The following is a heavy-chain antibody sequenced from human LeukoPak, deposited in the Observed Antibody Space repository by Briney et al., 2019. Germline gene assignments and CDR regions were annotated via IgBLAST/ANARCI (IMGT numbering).Heavy chain of an antibody. Sequence: EASVKVSCKASGVTFSSYAISWVRQAPGQGLEWMGGIIPIFGTANYAQKFQGRVTITTDESTSTAYMELSSLRSEDTAVYYCARATVVTNWFDPWGQGTLVTVSS. D-gene: IGHD4-23*01. J-gene: IGHJ5*02. CDR2: IIPIFGTA. V-gene: IGHV1-69*05. CDR3: ARATVVTNWFDP. CDR1: GVTFSSYA.